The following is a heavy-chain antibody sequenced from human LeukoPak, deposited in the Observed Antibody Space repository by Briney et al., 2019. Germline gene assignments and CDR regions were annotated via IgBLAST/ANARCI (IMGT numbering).Heavy chain of an antibody. CDR1: GFTFSSHW. CDR2: LNTDGSST. CDR3: ARGYYDSNDSNRSNWFDP. V-gene: IGHV3-74*01. Sequence: TGGSLRLSCAASGFTFSSHWMHWVRQAPGKGLVRVSRLNTDGSSTVYADSVKGRFTISRDNAKNTLYLQMNSLRAEDTAVYYCARGYYDSNDSNRSNWFDPWGQGTLVTVSS. J-gene: IGHJ5*02. D-gene: IGHD3-22*01.